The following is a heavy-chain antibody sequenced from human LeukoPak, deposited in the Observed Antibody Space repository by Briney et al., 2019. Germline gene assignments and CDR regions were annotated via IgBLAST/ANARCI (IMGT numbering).Heavy chain of an antibody. CDR1: GFTFSSYA. CDR3: ARDRDIVVVVAAPPKNYDLTTRYYYGMDV. D-gene: IGHD2-15*01. Sequence: GGSLRLSCAASGFTFSSYAMHWVRQAPGKGLEWVAVISYDGSNKYYADSVKGRFTISRDNSKNTLYLQMNSLRAEDTAVYYCARDRDIVVVVAAPPKNYDLTTRYYYGMDVWGQGTTVTVSS. J-gene: IGHJ6*02. CDR2: ISYDGSNK. V-gene: IGHV3-30-3*01.